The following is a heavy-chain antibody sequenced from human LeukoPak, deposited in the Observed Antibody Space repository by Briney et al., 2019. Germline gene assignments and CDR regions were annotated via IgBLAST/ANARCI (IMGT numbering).Heavy chain of an antibody. CDR2: ISYDGNTQ. Sequence: GGPLTLPCAASGFLFSNYAIHWVRQARGKGLEWVAAISYDGNTQHYADPVKGRFTISRDNSKNTLYLQMNSLRAEDTAVYYCARDYYDSRAQGKASDYWGQGTLVTVSS. J-gene: IGHJ4*02. CDR1: GFLFSNYA. D-gene: IGHD3-22*01. CDR3: ARDYYDSRAQGKASDY. V-gene: IGHV3-30*03.